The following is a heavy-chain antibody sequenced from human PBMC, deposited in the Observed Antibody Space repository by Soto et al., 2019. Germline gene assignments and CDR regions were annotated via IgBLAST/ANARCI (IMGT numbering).Heavy chain of an antibody. CDR2: ISYDVSNK. CDR3: ARMVAASELYYYYGMDA. Sequence: GGSLRLSCAASGFTFSSYAMHWVRQAPGKGLEWVAVISYDVSNKYYADSVKGRFTISRDNSKNTLYLQMNSLRAEDTAVYYCARMVAASELYYYYGMDAWGQGTPVSVSS. J-gene: IGHJ6*02. CDR1: GFTFSSYA. D-gene: IGHD2-15*01. V-gene: IGHV3-30-3*01.